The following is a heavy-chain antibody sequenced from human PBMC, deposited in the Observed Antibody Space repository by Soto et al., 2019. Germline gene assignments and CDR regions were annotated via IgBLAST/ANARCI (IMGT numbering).Heavy chain of an antibody. J-gene: IGHJ6*02. CDR2: IYYSGST. CDR1: GGSISSYY. V-gene: IGHV4-59*12. Sequence: SETLSLTCTVSGGSISSYYWSWIRQPPGKGLEWIGYIYYSGSTNYNPSLKSRVTISVDTSKNQFSLKLSSVTAADTAVYYCARRRGDYVWGSYRSTGMDVWGQGTTVTV. CDR3: ARRRGDYVWGSYRSTGMDV. D-gene: IGHD3-16*02.